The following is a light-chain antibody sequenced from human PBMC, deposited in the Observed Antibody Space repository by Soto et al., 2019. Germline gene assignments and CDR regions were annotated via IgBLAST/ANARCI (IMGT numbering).Light chain of an antibody. CDR1: SSDIGSYDH. J-gene: IGLJ1*01. CDR3: ISYTARQSYL. CDR2: AVS. Sequence: QSVLTEPASVCGSRGQSITISCSGTSSDIGSYDHVAWYGQFPGKSPELMIYAVSGRPSGVSARFSGSNSGLTASLTISGLQTEPQADYYCISYTARQSYLFGNATKLTV. V-gene: IGLV2-14*03.